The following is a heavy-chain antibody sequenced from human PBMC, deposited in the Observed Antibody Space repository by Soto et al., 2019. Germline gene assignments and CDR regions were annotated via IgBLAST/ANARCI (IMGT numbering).Heavy chain of an antibody. CDR2: ISGSGGST. J-gene: IGHJ4*02. CDR3: AKDTPYCSGGSCYLDVVDY. CDR1: GFTFSSYA. V-gene: IGHV3-23*01. D-gene: IGHD2-15*01. Sequence: EVQLLESGGGLVQPGGSLRLSCAASGFTFSSYAMSWVRQAPGKGLEWVSAISGSGGSTYYADSVKGRFAISRDNSKNTLYLQMNSLRAEDTAVYYCAKDTPYCSGGSCYLDVVDYWGQGTLVTVSS.